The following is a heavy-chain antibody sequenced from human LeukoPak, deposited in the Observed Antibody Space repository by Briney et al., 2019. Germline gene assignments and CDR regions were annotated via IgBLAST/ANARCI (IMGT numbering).Heavy chain of an antibody. CDR3: ARKNPTALRNNWFET. Sequence: GESLKISCKGSGYSFTTYWIVWVRQMPGKGLEYIGIINPGGSHIFYSPSFQGQVTISVDRSISTAYLQWNSLRASDTAMYYCARKNPTALRNNWFETWGQGTLVTVST. D-gene: IGHD4-11*01. V-gene: IGHV5-51*01. J-gene: IGHJ5*02. CDR1: GYSFTTYW. CDR2: INPGGSHI.